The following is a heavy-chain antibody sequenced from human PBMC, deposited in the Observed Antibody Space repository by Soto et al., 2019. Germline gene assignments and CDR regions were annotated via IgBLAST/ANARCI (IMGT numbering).Heavy chain of an antibody. Sequence: SETLSLTCIVSNYFISSGYYWSWIRQPPGKGLEWIGEINHSGSTNYNPSLKSRVTISVDTSKNQFSLKLSSVTAADTAVYYCARGVAAYFDYWGQGTLVTVSS. J-gene: IGHJ4*02. V-gene: IGHV4-38-2*02. CDR1: NYFISSGYY. D-gene: IGHD6-19*01. CDR3: ARGVAAYFDY. CDR2: INHSGST.